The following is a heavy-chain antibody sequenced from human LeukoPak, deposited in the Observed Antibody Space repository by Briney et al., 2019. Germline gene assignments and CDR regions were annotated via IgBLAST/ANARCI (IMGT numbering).Heavy chain of an antibody. V-gene: IGHV4-39*01. CDR2: FYYSGST. CDR1: GGSISSSSYY. CDR3: ARGGTFVAARVDY. Sequence: SETLSLTCTVSGGSISSSSYYWGWIRQPPGKGLEWIGSFYYSGSTYYNPSLKGRVTISVDTSKNQFSLKLSSVTAADTAVYYCARGGTFVAARVDYWGQGTLVTVSS. J-gene: IGHJ4*02. D-gene: IGHD6-6*01.